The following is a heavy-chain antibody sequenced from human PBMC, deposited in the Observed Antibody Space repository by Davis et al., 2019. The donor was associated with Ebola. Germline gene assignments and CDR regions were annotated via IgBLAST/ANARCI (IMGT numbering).Heavy chain of an antibody. V-gene: IGHV4-59*08. J-gene: IGHJ5*02. D-gene: IGHD5-12*01. CDR3: ARTRSVASFDP. Sequence: SETLSLTCTVSGGSISSYYWSWIRQPPGKGLEWIGYIYYSGSTNYNPSLKSRVTISVDTSKNQFSLKLSSVTAADTAVYYCARTRSVASFDPWGQGTLVTVSS. CDR1: GGSISSYY. CDR2: IYYSGST.